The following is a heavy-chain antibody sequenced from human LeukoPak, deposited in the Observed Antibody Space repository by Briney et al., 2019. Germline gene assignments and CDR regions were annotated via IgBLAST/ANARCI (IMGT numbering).Heavy chain of an antibody. CDR3: ARVRIVATTFDY. J-gene: IGHJ4*02. V-gene: IGHV3-21*01. CDR2: ISSSSSYI. Sequence: GGSLRLSCAASGFTFSSYSMTWVRQAPGKGLEWVSSISSSSSYIYYADSVKGRFTISRDNAKNSLYLQMNSLRAEDTAVYYCARVRIVATTFDYWGQGTLVTVSS. D-gene: IGHD5-12*01. CDR1: GFTFSSYS.